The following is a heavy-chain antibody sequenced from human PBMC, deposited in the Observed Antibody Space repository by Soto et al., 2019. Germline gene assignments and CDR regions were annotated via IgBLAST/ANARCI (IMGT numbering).Heavy chain of an antibody. CDR2: ISSSGSTI. Sequence: QVQLVESGGGLVKPGGSLRLSCAASGFTFSDYYMSWIRQAPGKGLEWVSYISSSGSTIYYADSVKGRFTISRDNAKNSLYLQMNSLRAEDTAMYYCASPYCSSTSCYNYYYYYYMDVWGKGTTVTVSS. V-gene: IGHV3-11*01. CDR1: GFTFSDYY. D-gene: IGHD2-2*02. J-gene: IGHJ6*03. CDR3: ASPYCSSTSCYNYYYYYYMDV.